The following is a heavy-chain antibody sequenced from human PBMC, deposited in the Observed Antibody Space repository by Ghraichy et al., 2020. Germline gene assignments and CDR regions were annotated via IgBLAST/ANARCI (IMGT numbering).Heavy chain of an antibody. D-gene: IGHD3-16*01. J-gene: IGHJ6*02. CDR2: ISSGSSYR. V-gene: IGHV3-11*06. CDR3: ARDGGGGMDV. Sequence: GGSLRLSCAASGFTFSDYYMNWVRQAPGKGLEWISYISSGSSYRNYADSVKGRFTISRDNAKNSLYLQMNSLRAEDTAVYYCARDGGGGMDVWGQGTTVTVSS. CDR1: GFTFSDYY.